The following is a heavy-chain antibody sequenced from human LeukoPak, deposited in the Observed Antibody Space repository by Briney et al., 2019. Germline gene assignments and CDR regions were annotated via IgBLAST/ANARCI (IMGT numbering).Heavy chain of an antibody. CDR3: ARGRRTAVVTDFDY. V-gene: IGHV4-59*01. D-gene: IGHD2-21*02. Sequence: SETLSLTCTVSGGSISSYYWTWIRQPPGKGLEWIVYIHYSGSSRSHPSLNSRVTMSVDTSKSQFSLKLTSVTAADTAVYYCARGRRTAVVTDFDYWGQGILVTVSS. J-gene: IGHJ4*02. CDR2: IHYSGSS. CDR1: GGSISSYY.